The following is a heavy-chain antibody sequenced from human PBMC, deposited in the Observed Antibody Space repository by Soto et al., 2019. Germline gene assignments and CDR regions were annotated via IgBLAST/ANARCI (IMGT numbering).Heavy chain of an antibody. V-gene: IGHV3-64D*06. D-gene: IGHD6-19*01. CDR3: VKDREAVAGTSRWFDP. CDR2: ISTNGRSS. CDR1: GFTFSSYA. Sequence: GGSLRLSCAASGFTFSSYAMYWARQAPGKGLEYVSSISTNGRSSYFANSVKGRFTISRDNSKNMLYLQMSSLRAEDTAVYYCVKDREAVAGTSRWFDPWGQGTLVTVS. J-gene: IGHJ5*02.